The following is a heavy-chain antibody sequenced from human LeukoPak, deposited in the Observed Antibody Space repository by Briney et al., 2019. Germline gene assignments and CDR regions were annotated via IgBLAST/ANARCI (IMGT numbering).Heavy chain of an antibody. CDR2: TYYRSKWYN. V-gene: IGHV6-1*01. D-gene: IGHD3-22*01. CDR1: GDXVSSHSAA. Sequence: SQTLSLTCAISGDXVSSHSAAWSWIRQSPSRGLEWLGRTYYRSKWYNDYAVSVKSQITINPDTSKNQFSLHLNSVTPEDTAVYYCGRGIADSSGYYYVDYWGQGTLVTVSS. CDR3: GRGIADSSGYYYVDY. J-gene: IGHJ4*02.